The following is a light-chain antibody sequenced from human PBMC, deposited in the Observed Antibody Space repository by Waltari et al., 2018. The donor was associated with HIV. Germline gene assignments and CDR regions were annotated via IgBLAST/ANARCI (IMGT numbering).Light chain of an antibody. J-gene: IGLJ2*01. CDR1: SSNIGSKY. V-gene: IGLV1-47*01. Sequence: QSVLTQPPSASGTPGRRVTISCSGSSSNIGSKYVYWYQQLPGTAPKLLIYRNNQRPSGVPDRFSGSKSGTSASLVISGVRSEDEADYYCAAWDDSLLFGGGTKLTVL. CDR3: AAWDDSLL. CDR2: RNN.